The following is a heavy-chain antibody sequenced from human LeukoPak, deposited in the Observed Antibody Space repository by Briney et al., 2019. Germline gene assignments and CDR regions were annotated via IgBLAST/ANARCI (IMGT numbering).Heavy chain of an antibody. Sequence: SETLSLTCAVCGGSFSGYYWSWIRQPPGKGLEWIGEINHSGSANYNPSLKSRVTISVDTSKNQFSLKLSSVTAADTAVYYCARGIRITMIVVVISNWLDPWGQGTLVTVSS. CDR1: GGSFSGYY. CDR3: ARGIRITMIVVVISNWLDP. J-gene: IGHJ5*02. D-gene: IGHD3-22*01. V-gene: IGHV4-34*01. CDR2: INHSGSA.